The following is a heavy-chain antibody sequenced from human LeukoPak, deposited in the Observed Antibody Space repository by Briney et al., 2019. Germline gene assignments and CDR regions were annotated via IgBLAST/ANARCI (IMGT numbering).Heavy chain of an antibody. J-gene: IGHJ4*02. CDR2: IYYRGNT. CDR1: GGSINSDGYF. V-gene: IGHV4-39*07. CDR3: ATSEWII. D-gene: IGHD2-2*03. Sequence: SETLSLTCTVSGGSINSDGYFWGWIRQPPGEGLEWLGTIYYRGNTYYSPSLKGRVTISVDTSKNQFSLKLSSVTAADTAVYYCATSEWIIWGQGTLVTVSS.